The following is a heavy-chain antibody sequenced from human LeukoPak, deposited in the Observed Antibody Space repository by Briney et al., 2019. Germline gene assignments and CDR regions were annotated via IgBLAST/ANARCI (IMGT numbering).Heavy chain of an antibody. CDR2: INPSGGST. D-gene: IGHD6-6*01. Sequence: ASVKVSCKASGYTFTSYYMHWVRQAPGQGLEWMGIINPSGGSTSYAQKFQGRVTMTRDTSTSTVYMELSSLRSEDTAVYYCARGPSIAARPGGPRDYWGQGTLLSVSS. J-gene: IGHJ4*02. V-gene: IGHV1-46*01. CDR1: GYTFTSYY. CDR3: ARGPSIAARPGGPRDY.